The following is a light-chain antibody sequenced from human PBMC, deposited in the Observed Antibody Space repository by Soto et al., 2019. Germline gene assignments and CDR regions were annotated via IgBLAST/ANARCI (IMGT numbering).Light chain of an antibody. CDR1: QSVNSNY. CDR3: QQYVNSQYT. Sequence: EIVLTQSPATLSLSPGERATLSCRATQSVNSNYLAWYQQKPGQAPRLLIYGASSRATGIPGRFSGSGSGTDFTLNISRLEPADFAVYYCQQYVNSQYTFGQGTKLEIK. V-gene: IGKV3-20*01. CDR2: GAS. J-gene: IGKJ2*01.